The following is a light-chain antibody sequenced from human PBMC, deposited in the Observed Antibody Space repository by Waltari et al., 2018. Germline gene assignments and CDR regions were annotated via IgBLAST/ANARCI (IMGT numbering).Light chain of an antibody. CDR2: WAS. Sequence: DIVLTQSPDSLTVSLGERATINCKSSQSVLYSSNNKNYLAWYQQKPGQPPRLLFYWASTRQSGVPDRFSGSGSGTDFTLTISSLQAEDVAVYYCQQYYSTLLYTFGQGTKLEIK. V-gene: IGKV4-1*01. CDR1: QSVLYSSNNKNY. J-gene: IGKJ2*01. CDR3: QQYYSTLLYT.